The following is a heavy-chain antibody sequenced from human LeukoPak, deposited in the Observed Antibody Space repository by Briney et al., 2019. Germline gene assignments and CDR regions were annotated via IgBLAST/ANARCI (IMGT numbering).Heavy chain of an antibody. CDR1: GYTFTNYD. J-gene: IGHJ4*02. D-gene: IGHD2-8*01. Sequence: ASLKVSCKASGYTFTNYDINWVRQAPGQGLEWMGWMNANSGLAGIAEKFQGRATMTRNTAINTAYVELSSLRSEDTAVYYCARGTWQTGCMDWGQGTPVTVSS. CDR3: ARGTWQTGCMD. CDR2: MNANSGLA. V-gene: IGHV1-8*01.